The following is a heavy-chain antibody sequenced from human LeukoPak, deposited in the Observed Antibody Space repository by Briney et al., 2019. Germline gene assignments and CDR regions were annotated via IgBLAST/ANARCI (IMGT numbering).Heavy chain of an antibody. Sequence: SLKVSCKASGGTFSSYAISWVGQAPGHGREWMGGIIPIFGTANYAQTFPARVTLTAHESRRKAYMQLSRLTSEEPAGYCFARGGQIAAAPAEYFQQGGQGTLVSVS. J-gene: IGHJ1*01. CDR3: ARGGQIAAAPAEYFQQ. CDR2: IIPIFGTA. D-gene: IGHD6-13*01. CDR1: GGTFSSYA. V-gene: IGHV1-69*13.